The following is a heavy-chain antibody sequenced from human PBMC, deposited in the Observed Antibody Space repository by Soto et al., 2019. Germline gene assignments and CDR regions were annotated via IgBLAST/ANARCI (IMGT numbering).Heavy chain of an antibody. CDR3: AKDFVGGEAAALPAY. J-gene: IGHJ4*02. D-gene: IGHD6-13*01. CDR2: ISYDGSNK. CDR1: GFTFSSYG. V-gene: IGHV3-30*18. Sequence: QVQLVESGGGVVQPGRSLRLSCAASGFTFSSYGMHWVRQAPGKGLEWVAVISYDGSNKYYADSVKGRFTISRDNSKNTLYLQMNSLRAEDTAVYYCAKDFVGGEAAALPAYWGQGTLVTVSS.